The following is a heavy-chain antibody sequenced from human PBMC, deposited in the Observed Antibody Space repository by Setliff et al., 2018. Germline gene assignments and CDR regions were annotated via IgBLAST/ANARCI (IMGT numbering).Heavy chain of an antibody. Sequence: ASVKVSCKASGYNFNGYYLNWVRQAPGQGLEWMGWIVPHTGGTKYAQKFEGRVSMTRDTSISTAYMELSGLRSDDTAVYYCARLFPYYYGSSGYHALDIWGQGTMVTVSS. V-gene: IGHV1-2*02. CDR3: ARLFPYYYGSSGYHALDI. D-gene: IGHD3-22*01. CDR1: GYNFNGYY. CDR2: IVPHTGGT. J-gene: IGHJ3*02.